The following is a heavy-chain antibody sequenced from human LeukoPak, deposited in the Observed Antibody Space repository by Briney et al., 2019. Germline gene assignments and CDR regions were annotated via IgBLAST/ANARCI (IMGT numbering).Heavy chain of an antibody. D-gene: IGHD3-22*01. J-gene: IGHJ6*03. Sequence: PGGSLRLSCAASGFTFSSYWMSWVRQAPGKGLEWVSAISGSGGSTYYADSVKGRFTISRDNSKNTLYLQMNSLRAEDTAVYYCNRDSSGYEYYYYYMDVWGKGTTVTVSS. CDR3: NRDSSGYEYYYYYMDV. V-gene: IGHV3-23*01. CDR2: ISGSGGST. CDR1: GFTFSSYW.